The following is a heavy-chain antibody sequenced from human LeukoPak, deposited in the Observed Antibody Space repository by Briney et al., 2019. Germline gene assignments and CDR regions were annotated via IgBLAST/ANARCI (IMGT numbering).Heavy chain of an antibody. J-gene: IGHJ4*02. V-gene: IGHV3-23*01. CDR2: ITESGGDT. CDR1: GFTFGSYA. Sequence: GGSLRLSCAGSGFTFGSYAMNWVRQAPGEGLEWVSAITESGGDTYYADSVKGRFAVSRDDSKNTVFLQMNSLRAEDTAMYYCATGYTKTSRRGDYWGQGTLVTVSS. D-gene: IGHD3-16*02. CDR3: ATGYTKTSRRGDY.